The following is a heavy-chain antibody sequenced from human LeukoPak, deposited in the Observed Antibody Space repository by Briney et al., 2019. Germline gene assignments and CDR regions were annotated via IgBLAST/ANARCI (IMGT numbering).Heavy chain of an antibody. CDR2: ISSSSSTI. CDR1: GFTFSSYS. J-gene: IGHJ4*02. Sequence: PGGSLRLSCAASGFTFSSYSMNWVRQAPGKGLEWVSYISSSSSTIYYADSVKGRFTISRDNAKNSLYLQMNSLRDEDTAVYYCARAPFYYDSSGYPYFDGWGQGTLVTVSS. CDR3: ARAPFYYDSSGYPYFDG. D-gene: IGHD3-22*01. V-gene: IGHV3-48*02.